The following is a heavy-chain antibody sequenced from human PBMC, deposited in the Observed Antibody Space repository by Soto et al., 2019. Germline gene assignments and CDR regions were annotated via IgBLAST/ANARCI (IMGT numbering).Heavy chain of an antibody. CDR3: ARDWGSSSSRRGC. V-gene: IGHV3-21*01. D-gene: IGHD6-6*01. CDR2: ISSSSSYI. J-gene: IGHJ4*02. Sequence: GGSLRLSCAASGFTFSSYSMNWVRQAPGKGLEWVSSISSSSSYIYYADSVKGRFTISRDNAKNSLYLQMNSLRVEDTAVYYCARDWGSSSSRRGCWRQVTLVTVSS. CDR1: GFTFSSYS.